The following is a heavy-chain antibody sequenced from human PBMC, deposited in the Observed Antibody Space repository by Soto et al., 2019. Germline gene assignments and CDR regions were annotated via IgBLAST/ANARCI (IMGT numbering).Heavy chain of an antibody. D-gene: IGHD4-17*01. V-gene: IGHV3-23*01. CDR2: ISGSGGST. Sequence: EVQLLESGGGLVQPGGSLRLSCAASGFTFSSYAMSWVRQAPGKGLEWVSAISGSGGSTYYADSVKGRFTISRDNSKNTXFLQMTSLRAEDTAVYYCAKDVNPYGDYPTYDAFDIWGQGTMVTVSS. J-gene: IGHJ3*02. CDR1: GFTFSSYA. CDR3: AKDVNPYGDYPTYDAFDI.